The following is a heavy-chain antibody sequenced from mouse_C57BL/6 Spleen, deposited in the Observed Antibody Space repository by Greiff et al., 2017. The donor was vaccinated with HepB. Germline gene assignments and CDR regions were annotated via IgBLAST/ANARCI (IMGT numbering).Heavy chain of an antibody. CDR2: IYPGSGNT. CDR1: GYSFTSYY. J-gene: IGHJ1*03. V-gene: IGHV1-66*01. Sequence: QVQLQQSGPELVKPGASVKISCKASGYSFTSYYIHWVKQRPGQGLEWIGWIYPGSGNTKYNEKFKGKATLTADTSSSTAYMQLSSLTSEDSAVYYCARGLGDPTWSFDVWGTGTTVTVSS. CDR3: ARGLGDPTWSFDV. D-gene: IGHD3-1*01.